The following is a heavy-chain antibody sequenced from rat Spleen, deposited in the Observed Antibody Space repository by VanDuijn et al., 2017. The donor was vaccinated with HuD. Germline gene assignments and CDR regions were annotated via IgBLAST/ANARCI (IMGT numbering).Heavy chain of an antibody. V-gene: IGHV5S10*01. CDR1: GFTFSDYN. CDR2: IIYDCSRN. J-gene: IGHJ3*01. Sequence: EVQLVESGGGLVQPGRSLKLSCAASGFTFSDYNIAWVRQAPKKVLWWVANIIYDCSRNYYRDSVKGGFTIPRDNAKNTLYLQMDSLRSEDTATYYCATRDGGYPGWGQGTLVTVSS. D-gene: IGHD1-11*01. CDR3: ATRDGGYPG.